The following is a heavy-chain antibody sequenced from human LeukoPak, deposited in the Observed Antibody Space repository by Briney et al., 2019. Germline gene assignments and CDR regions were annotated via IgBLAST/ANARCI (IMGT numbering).Heavy chain of an antibody. D-gene: IGHD3-16*01. CDR3: ARGHRGDASDI. V-gene: IGHV4-30-2*01. CDR1: GGSISSGGYS. CDR2: INHSGST. Sequence: SQTLSLTCAVSGGSISSGGYSWSWIRQPPGKGLEWIGEINHSGSTNYNPSLKSRVTISVDTSKNQFSLKLSSVTAADTAVYYCARGHRGDASDIWGQGTMVTVSS. J-gene: IGHJ3*02.